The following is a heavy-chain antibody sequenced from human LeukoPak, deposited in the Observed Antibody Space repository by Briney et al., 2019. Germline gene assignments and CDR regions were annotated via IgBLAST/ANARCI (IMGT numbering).Heavy chain of an antibody. CDR2: IYHSGST. Sequence: SETLSLTCTVSGYSISSGYYWGWIRQPPGKGLEWIGSIYHSGSTYYNPSLKSRVTISVDTSKNQFSMKLSSVTAADTAVYYCAREGYGDLDYWGQGTLVTVSS. V-gene: IGHV4-38-2*02. J-gene: IGHJ4*02. CDR3: AREGYGDLDY. CDR1: GYSISSGYY. D-gene: IGHD4-17*01.